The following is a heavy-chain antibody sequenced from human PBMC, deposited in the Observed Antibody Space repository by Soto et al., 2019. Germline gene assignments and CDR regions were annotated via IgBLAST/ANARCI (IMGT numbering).Heavy chain of an antibody. V-gene: IGHV1-69*05. CDR1: GGTFNTYA. J-gene: IGHJ6*02. CDR3: ARDKGRPQLGGNYYYITGV. CDR2: IIPVFRAP. Sequence: QVHLVQSGAEVKKPGSSVKVSCKVSGGTFNTYAISWVRQAPGQGLEWMGGIIPVFRAPDYAQKFQGRVTXTXDXXARTAYMELKGLGSEDTAVYYCARDKGRPQLGGNYYYITGVWGQGTAVTVSS. D-gene: IGHD3-3*02.